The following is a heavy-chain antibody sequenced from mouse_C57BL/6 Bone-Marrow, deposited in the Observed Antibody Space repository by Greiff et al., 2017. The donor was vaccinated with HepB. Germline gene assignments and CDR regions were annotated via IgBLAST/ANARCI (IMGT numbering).Heavy chain of an antibody. CDR2: SRNKANDYTT. V-gene: IGHV7-1*01. CDR1: GFTFSDFY. D-gene: IGHD3-2*02. Sequence: EVQVVESGGGLVQSGRSLRLSCATSGFTFSDFYMEWVRQAPGKGLEWIAASRNKANDYTTEYSASVKGRFIVSRDTSQSILYLQMNALRAEDTAIYYCAREYSGYFDYWGQGTTLTVSS. J-gene: IGHJ2*01. CDR3: AREYSGYFDY.